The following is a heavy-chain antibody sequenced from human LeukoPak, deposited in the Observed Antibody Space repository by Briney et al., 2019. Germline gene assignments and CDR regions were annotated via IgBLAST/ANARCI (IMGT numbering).Heavy chain of an antibody. V-gene: IGHV3-30*18. D-gene: IGHD2-2*01. J-gene: IGHJ5*02. CDR2: KSYDGSNK. CDR1: GFTFSSYG. Sequence: GGSLRLSCAASGFTFSSYGMHWVRQAPGKGLEWVAVKSYDGSNKYYADSVKGRFTISRDNSKNTLYLQMNSLRAEDTAVYYCAKDLPPFTVVVPAAMSWFDPWGQGTLVTVSS. CDR3: AKDLPPFTVVVPAAMSWFDP.